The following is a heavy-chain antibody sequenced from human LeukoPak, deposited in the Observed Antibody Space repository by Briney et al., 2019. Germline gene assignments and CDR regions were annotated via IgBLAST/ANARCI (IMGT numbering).Heavy chain of an antibody. J-gene: IGHJ5*02. Sequence: ASVKVSCKASGYTFTGYYMHWVRQAPGQGLEWMGRIYPNSGGTNYAQKFQGRVTMTRDTSISTAYMELSRLRSDDTAVYYCASLGIGELLQENWFDPWGQGTLVTVSS. D-gene: IGHD3-10*01. CDR1: GYTFTGYY. V-gene: IGHV1-2*06. CDR3: ASLGIGELLQENWFDP. CDR2: IYPNSGGT.